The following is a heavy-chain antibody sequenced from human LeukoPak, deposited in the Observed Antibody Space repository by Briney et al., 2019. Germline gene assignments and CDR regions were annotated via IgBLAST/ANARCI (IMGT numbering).Heavy chain of an antibody. J-gene: IGHJ6*02. CDR2: IYSGGST. Sequence: PGGSLRLSCAASGFTVSSNYMSWVRQAPGKGLEWVSVIYSGGSTYYADSVKGRFTISRDNAKNSLYLQMNSLRDEDTAVYYCARDDIAARLSYYYYGMDVWGQGTTVTVSS. V-gene: IGHV3-53*01. D-gene: IGHD6-6*01. CDR3: ARDDIAARLSYYYYGMDV. CDR1: GFTVSSNY.